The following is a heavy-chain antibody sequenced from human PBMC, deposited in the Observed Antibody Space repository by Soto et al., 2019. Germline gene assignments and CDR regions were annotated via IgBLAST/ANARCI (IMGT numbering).Heavy chain of an antibody. D-gene: IGHD3-22*01. V-gene: IGHV1-18*01. CDR3: ARDYYDCSGYYYSRGRAGY. J-gene: IGHJ4*02. Sequence: ASVKASCKASGYTFTSYGISWVRQAPGQGLEWMGWISAYNGNTNYAQKLQGRVTMTTDTSTSTVYMELSSLRSEDTAVYYCARDYYDCSGYYYSRGRAGYRGQGPLVTVSS. CDR1: GYTFTSYG. CDR2: ISAYNGNT.